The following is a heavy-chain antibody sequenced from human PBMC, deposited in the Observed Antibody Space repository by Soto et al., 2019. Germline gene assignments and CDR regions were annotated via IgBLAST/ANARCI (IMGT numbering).Heavy chain of an antibody. D-gene: IGHD3-16*02. CDR1: GGSISSGDYY. V-gene: IGHV4-30-4*01. J-gene: IGHJ2*01. CDR3: ARKVESGYTIDFDL. CDR2: IYYSGST. Sequence: QVQLQESGPGLVKPSQTLSFTCTVPGGSISSGDYYWSWIRQPPGKGLEWIGYIYYSGSTNYNPSLSSRVTISVDTSKNQFSLNISSVTAADTAVYYGARKVESGYTIDFDLWGRGTLVTVSS.